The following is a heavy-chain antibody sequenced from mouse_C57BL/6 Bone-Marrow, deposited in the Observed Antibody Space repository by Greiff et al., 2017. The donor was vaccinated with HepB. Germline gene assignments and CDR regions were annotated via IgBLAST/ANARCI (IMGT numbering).Heavy chain of an antibody. CDR1: GFTFSSYG. Sequence: EVQRVESGGDLVKPGGSLKLSCAASGFTFSSYGMSWVRQTPDKRLEWVATISSGGSYTYYPDSVKGRFTISRDNAKNTLYLQMSSLKSEDTAMYYCARHPLYYDYLYAMDYWGQGTSVTVSS. D-gene: IGHD2-4*01. V-gene: IGHV5-6*01. CDR3: ARHPLYYDYLYAMDY. J-gene: IGHJ4*01. CDR2: ISSGGSYT.